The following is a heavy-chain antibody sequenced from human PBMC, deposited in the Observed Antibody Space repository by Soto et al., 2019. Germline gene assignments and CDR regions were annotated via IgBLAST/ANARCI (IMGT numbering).Heavy chain of an antibody. Sequence: GGSLRLSCAASGFTFRSYWMSWVRQAPGKGLEWVANINQDGSEEYYVDSVKGRFTISRDNAKNSLYLQVNSLRAEDTAVYYCARDGVEAGLYLDNWGQGTLVTVSS. CDR3: ARDGVEAGLYLDN. J-gene: IGHJ4*02. CDR1: GFTFRSYW. CDR2: INQDGSEE. D-gene: IGHD6-19*01. V-gene: IGHV3-7*01.